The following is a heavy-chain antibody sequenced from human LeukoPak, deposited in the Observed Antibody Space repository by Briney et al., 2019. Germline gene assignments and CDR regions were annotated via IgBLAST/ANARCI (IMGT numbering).Heavy chain of an antibody. J-gene: IGHJ6*02. Sequence: KPSETLSLTCAVYGGSFSGYYWSWIRQPPGKGLEWIGEINHSGSTNYNPSLKSRVTISVDTSKNQFSLKLSSVTAADTAVYYCAKSSTSLLVYGMDVWGQGTTVTVSS. CDR1: GGSFSGYY. V-gene: IGHV4-34*01. D-gene: IGHD2-2*01. CDR2: INHSGST. CDR3: AKSSTSLLVYGMDV.